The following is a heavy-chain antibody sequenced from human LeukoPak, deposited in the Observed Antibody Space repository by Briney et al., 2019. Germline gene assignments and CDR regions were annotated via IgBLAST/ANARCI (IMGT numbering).Heavy chain of an antibody. CDR3: AGGAGGENAFDI. J-gene: IGHJ3*02. CDR2: IYYSGST. D-gene: IGHD3-16*01. Sequence: TSETLSLTCTVSGGSISSGGYYWSWIRQHPGKGLEWIGYIYYSGSTHYNPSLKSRVTISVDTSKNQFSLKLSSVTAADTAVYYCAGGAGGENAFDIWGQGTMVTVSS. V-gene: IGHV4-31*03. CDR1: GGSISSGGYY.